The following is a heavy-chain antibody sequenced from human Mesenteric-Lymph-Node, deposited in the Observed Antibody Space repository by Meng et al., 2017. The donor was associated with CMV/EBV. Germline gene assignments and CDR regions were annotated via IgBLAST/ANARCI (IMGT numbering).Heavy chain of an antibody. CDR3: EGGAS. V-gene: IGHV3-64*02. CDR1: GFTFSSYV. J-gene: IGHJ5*02. Sequence: GEFLKIFCAASGFTFSSYVMHLVRQAPGKGLEYVSATSSNGGSTYYADFVKGRFTISRDNSKSTLYLQMGSLRAEGMAVYYCEGGASWGQGTLVTVSS. CDR2: TSSNGGST.